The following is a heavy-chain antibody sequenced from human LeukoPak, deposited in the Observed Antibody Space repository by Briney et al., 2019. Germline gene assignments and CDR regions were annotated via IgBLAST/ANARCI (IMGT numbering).Heavy chain of an antibody. V-gene: IGHV3-21*01. CDR1: GFTFSSYG. Sequence: RGVTLRLSCAASGFTFSSYGMNWVRQAPGKGLEWVSSISSSSTYIHYSDSVKGRFTIPRDNAKNLLYLQMNSLRAEDTSMYYCARDEGGSYPGGLFDYWGEGALVTVST. CDR3: ARDEGGSYPGGLFDY. D-gene: IGHD1-26*01. CDR2: ISSSSTYI. J-gene: IGHJ4*02.